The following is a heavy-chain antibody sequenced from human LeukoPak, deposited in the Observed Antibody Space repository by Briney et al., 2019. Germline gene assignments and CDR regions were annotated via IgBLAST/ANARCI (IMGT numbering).Heavy chain of an antibody. CDR3: AKDGSYYGSGSYYLI. D-gene: IGHD3-10*01. CDR1: GFTFSSYG. CDR2: ISYDGSNK. J-gene: IGHJ3*02. Sequence: PGRSLRLSCAASGFTFSSYGMHWVRQAPGKGLEWVAVISYDGSNKYYADSVKGRFTISRDNSKNTLYLQMNSLRAEDTAVYYCAKDGSYYGSGSYYLIWGQGTMVTVSS. V-gene: IGHV3-30*18.